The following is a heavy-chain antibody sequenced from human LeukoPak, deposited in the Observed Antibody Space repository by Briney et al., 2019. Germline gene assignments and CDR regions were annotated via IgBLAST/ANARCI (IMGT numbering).Heavy chain of an antibody. CDR2: ISAYNGHT. Sequence: ASVKVSCKASGYTFTTYPITWVRQAPGQGLEWMGWISAYNGHTNYAQKLQGRVTMTTDTSTSTAYMELRSLRSDDTAVYYCARAGRYYDILTGIYYYGMDVWGQGTTVTVSS. CDR3: ARAGRYYDILTGIYYYGMDV. V-gene: IGHV1-18*01. CDR1: GYTFTTYP. J-gene: IGHJ6*02. D-gene: IGHD3-9*01.